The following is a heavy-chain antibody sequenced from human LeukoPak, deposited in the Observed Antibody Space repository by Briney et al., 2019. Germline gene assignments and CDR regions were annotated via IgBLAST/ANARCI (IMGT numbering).Heavy chain of an antibody. D-gene: IGHD6-13*01. CDR1: GFTFSSYG. CDR2: IRYDGSNK. CDR3: AKDGIAAAGLNYYYYYYMDV. Sequence: GGSLRLSCAASGFTFSSYGMHWVRQAPGKGLEWVAFIRYDGSNKYYADSVKGRFTISRDNSKNTLYLQMNSLRAEDTAVYYCAKDGIAAAGLNYYYYYYMDVWGKGTTVTISS. V-gene: IGHV3-30*02. J-gene: IGHJ6*03.